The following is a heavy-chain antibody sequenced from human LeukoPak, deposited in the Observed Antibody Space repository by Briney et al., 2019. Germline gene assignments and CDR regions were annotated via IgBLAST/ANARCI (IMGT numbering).Heavy chain of an antibody. D-gene: IGHD3-22*01. V-gene: IGHV4-39*01. CDR3: ASYLVVVTLMSVASTDY. CDR2: IYYSGST. CDR1: GGSISSSSYY. Sequence: SETLSLTCTVSGGSISSSSYYWGWIRQPPGKGLEWIGSIYYSGSTYYNPSLKSRVTISVDTSKNQFSLKLSSVTAADTAVYYCASYLVVVTLMSVASTDYWGQGTLVTVSS. J-gene: IGHJ4*02.